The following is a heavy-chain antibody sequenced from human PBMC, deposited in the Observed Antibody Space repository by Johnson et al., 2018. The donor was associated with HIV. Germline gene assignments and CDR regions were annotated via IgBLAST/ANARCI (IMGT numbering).Heavy chain of an antibody. J-gene: IGHJ3*02. V-gene: IGHV3-9*01. Sequence: VQLVESGGGLVQPGRSLRLSCAASGFTFDDYAMHWVRQAPGKGLEWVSGISWNSGSIGYADSVKGRFTISRDNAKNSLYLQMNSLRAEDTALYYCAREARIGNTDDAFDTWGQGTMVTVSS. CDR3: AREARIGNTDDAFDT. D-gene: IGHD1-1*01. CDR1: GFTFDDYA. CDR2: ISWNSGSI.